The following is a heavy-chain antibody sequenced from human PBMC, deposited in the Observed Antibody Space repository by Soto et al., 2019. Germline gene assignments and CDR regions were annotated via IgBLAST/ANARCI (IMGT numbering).Heavy chain of an antibody. D-gene: IGHD3-10*01. Sequence: GASVNVSCKASGYTFTSYAMHWVRQAPGQRLEWMGWINAGNGNTKYSQKFQGRVTITRDTSASTAYMELSSLRSEDTAVYYCARETLLLWFGERKGYWSQGTLVTVSS. CDR3: ARETLLLWFGERKGY. CDR2: INAGNGNT. V-gene: IGHV1-3*01. CDR1: GYTFTSYA. J-gene: IGHJ4*02.